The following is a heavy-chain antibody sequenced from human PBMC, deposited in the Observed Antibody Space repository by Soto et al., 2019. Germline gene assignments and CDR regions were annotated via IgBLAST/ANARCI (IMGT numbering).Heavy chain of an antibody. V-gene: IGHV1-18*01. CDR3: ARDQGAEYYDSSGYFV. Sequence: ASVEVSCKASGYTFTSYCISWVLQAPGQGLEWMGWISAYNGNTNYAQKLQGRVTMTTDTSTSTAYMELRSLRSDDTAVYYCARDQGAEYYDSSGYFVWGQGTMVTVSS. J-gene: IGHJ3*01. CDR1: GYTFTSYC. CDR2: ISAYNGNT. D-gene: IGHD3-22*01.